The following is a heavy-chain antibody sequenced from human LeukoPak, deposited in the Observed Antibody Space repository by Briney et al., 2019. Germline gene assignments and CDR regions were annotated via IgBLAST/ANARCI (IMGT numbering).Heavy chain of an antibody. J-gene: IGHJ4*02. V-gene: IGHV3-23*01. Sequence: PSETLSLTCAVYGGSFSGYYWSWIRQPPGKGLEWVSSISGSGDSTYYADSVKGRFSISRDNSKNTLYLQMNSLSAEDTAVYYCAKRGANWGPFHYWGRGTLVTVSS. CDR1: GGSFSGYY. CDR2: ISGSGDST. D-gene: IGHD7-27*01. CDR3: AKRGANWGPFHY.